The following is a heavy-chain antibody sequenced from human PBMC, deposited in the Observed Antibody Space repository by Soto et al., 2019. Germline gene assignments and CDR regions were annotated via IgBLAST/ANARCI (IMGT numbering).Heavy chain of an antibody. CDR2: INPNSGNT. D-gene: IGHD3-16*01. V-gene: IGHV1-8*01. J-gene: IGHJ5*02. CDR3: AIAHISGASWGNKKFDP. CDR1: GYTFTSYD. Sequence: QVQLVQSGAEVKKPGASVKVSCKASGYTFTSYDINWVRQAPGQGLEWMGWINPNSGNTGYAQKLQGRVTMTRNTHISTAHRELRSLSSEDTPVYHCAIAHISGASWGNKKFDPWGQGTLVNVPS.